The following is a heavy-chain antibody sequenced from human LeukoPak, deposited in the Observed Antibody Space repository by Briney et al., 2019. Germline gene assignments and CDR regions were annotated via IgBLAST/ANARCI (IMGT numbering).Heavy chain of an antibody. V-gene: IGHV3-30*04. Sequence: PGRSLRLSCAASGFTFSSYAMHWVRQAPGKGLEWVAVISYDGSNKYYADSVKGRFTISRDNSKNTLYLQMNSLRAEDTAVYYCAKDRSYYASDYGMDVWGQGTTVTVSS. CDR2: ISYDGSNK. CDR1: GFTFSSYA. D-gene: IGHD2-2*01. J-gene: IGHJ6*02. CDR3: AKDRSYYASDYGMDV.